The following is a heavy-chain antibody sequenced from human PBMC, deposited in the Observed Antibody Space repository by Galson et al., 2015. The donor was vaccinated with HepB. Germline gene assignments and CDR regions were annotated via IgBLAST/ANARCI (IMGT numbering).Heavy chain of an antibody. D-gene: IGHD3-9*01. V-gene: IGHV7-4-1*02. CDR3: ARGPDQPPRLRYFDWLLWGGLDY. Sequence: SVKVSCKASGYTFTSYAMNWVRQAPGQGLEWMGWINTNTGNPTYAQGFTGRFVFSLDTSVSTAYLQISSLKAEDTAVYYCARGPDQPPRLRYFDWLLWGGLDYWGQGTLVTVSS. J-gene: IGHJ4*02. CDR2: INTNTGNP. CDR1: GYTFTSYA.